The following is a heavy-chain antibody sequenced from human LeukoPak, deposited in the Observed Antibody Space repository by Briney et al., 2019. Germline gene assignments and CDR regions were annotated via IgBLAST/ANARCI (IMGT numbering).Heavy chain of an antibody. D-gene: IGHD6-13*01. V-gene: IGHV3-21*06. Sequence: GGSLRLSCAASGFTFSSYEMNWVRQAPGKGLEWVSSISSSSSYIYYADSVKGRFTISRDNAKNLLYLQMNSLRAEDTAVYYCARYSDAGYSSSWYSTPFDYWGQGTLVTVSS. CDR1: GFTFSSYE. J-gene: IGHJ4*02. CDR3: ARYSDAGYSSSWYSTPFDY. CDR2: ISSSSSYI.